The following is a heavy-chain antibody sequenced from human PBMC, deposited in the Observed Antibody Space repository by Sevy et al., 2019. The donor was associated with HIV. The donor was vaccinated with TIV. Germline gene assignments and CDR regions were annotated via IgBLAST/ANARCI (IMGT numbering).Heavy chain of an antibody. D-gene: IGHD1-26*01. CDR3: ARPYSNYYYAMDV. Sequence: SETLSLTCTVSGDAISGYYWSWIRQPPGKGLEWIGYIYYSGGTNYNPSLKSRVTISEDTSKNQFSLKLTSVTAADTAVYYCARPYSNYYYAMDVWGQGTTVTVSS. V-gene: IGHV4-59*01. J-gene: IGHJ6*02. CDR1: GDAISGYY. CDR2: IYYSGGT.